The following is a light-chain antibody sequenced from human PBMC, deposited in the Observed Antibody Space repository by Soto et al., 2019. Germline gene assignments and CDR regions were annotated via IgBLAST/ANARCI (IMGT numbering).Light chain of an antibody. V-gene: IGKV1-5*03. CDR3: QEYNNYWT. J-gene: IGKJ1*01. Sequence: DIQMTKSPSTLSASVGASAPITCRASQSVNRWLAWYQQKPGKAPKLLIYETSSLESGVPSRFGGSGSGTEFTLTISSLHPDDFATYYCQEYNNYWTFGQGNKVDIK. CDR1: QSVNRW. CDR2: ETS.